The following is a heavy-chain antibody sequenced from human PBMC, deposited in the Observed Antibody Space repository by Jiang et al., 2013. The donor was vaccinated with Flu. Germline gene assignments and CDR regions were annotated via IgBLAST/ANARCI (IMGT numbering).Heavy chain of an antibody. CDR1: GDTFTGYW. CDR2: IYPRDSHI. CDR3: VRTYYDSLWGSSGYFDY. V-gene: IGHV5-51*03. Sequence: GAEVKKPGESLKISCKGSGDTFTGYWIGWVRQMPGKGLEWVAIIYPRDSHIRYSPSFQGQVTISADRSISTTFLQWTNLMASDTAMYYCVRTYYDSLWGSSGYFDYWGQGPWSPSPQ. D-gene: IGHD3-16*01. J-gene: IGHJ4*03.